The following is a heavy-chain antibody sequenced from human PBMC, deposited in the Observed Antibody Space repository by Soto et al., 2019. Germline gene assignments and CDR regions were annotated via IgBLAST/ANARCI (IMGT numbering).Heavy chain of an antibody. CDR1: GGSISSYD. CDR2: IYYSGST. Sequence: SGTLSLTCTSSGGSISSYDWSWTRQPPGKGLEWIGYIYYSGSTNYNPSLKSRVTISVDTSKNQFSLKLSSVTAADTAVYYCARRYCSGGSCYGPGAFDIWGQGTMVTVSS. J-gene: IGHJ3*02. CDR3: ARRYCSGGSCYGPGAFDI. D-gene: IGHD2-15*01. V-gene: IGHV4-59*01.